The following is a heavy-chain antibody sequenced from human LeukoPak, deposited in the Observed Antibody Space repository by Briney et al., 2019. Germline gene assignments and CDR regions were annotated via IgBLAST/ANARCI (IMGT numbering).Heavy chain of an antibody. V-gene: IGHV3-30-3*01. D-gene: IGHD6-6*01. Sequence: GGSLRLSCAASGFTFDDYAMHWVRQAPGKGLEWVAVIAYDGINKYYADSVKGRFTISRDNSKNTLYLQTNSLRAEDTAVYYCARGGSSSSYCFYYGIDVWGQGTTVTVSS. CDR3: ARGGSSSSYCFYYGIDV. CDR1: GFTFDDYA. CDR2: IAYDGINK. J-gene: IGHJ6*02.